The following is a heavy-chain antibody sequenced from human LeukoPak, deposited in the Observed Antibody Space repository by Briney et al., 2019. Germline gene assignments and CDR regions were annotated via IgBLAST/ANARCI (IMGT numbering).Heavy chain of an antibody. CDR2: ISSNGGSA. D-gene: IGHD6-19*01. Sequence: GGSLRLSCAASGFTFSSYAMHWVRQAPGKGLEYVSAISSNGGSAYYADSVKGRFTISRDNSKNTLYLQMSSLRAEDTAVYYCVKVFGYSSGWYSGTSQYYFDYWGQGTLVTVSS. J-gene: IGHJ4*02. CDR3: VKVFGYSSGWYSGTSQYYFDY. V-gene: IGHV3-64D*09. CDR1: GFTFSSYA.